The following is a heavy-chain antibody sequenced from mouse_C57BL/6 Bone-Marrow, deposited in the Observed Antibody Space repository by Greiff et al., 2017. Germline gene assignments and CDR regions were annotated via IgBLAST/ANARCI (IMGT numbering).Heavy chain of an antibody. J-gene: IGHJ3*01. V-gene: IGHV1-55*01. Sequence: QVQLKQPGAELVKPGASVKISCKASGYTFTSYWITWVKQRPGQGLEWIGDIYPGSGSTNYNEKFKSKATLTVDTSSSQAYMQLSSLTSDDSAVYYCASSCFAYWGQGTLVTVSA. CDR2: IYPGSGST. CDR1: GYTFTSYW. CDR3: ASSCFAY.